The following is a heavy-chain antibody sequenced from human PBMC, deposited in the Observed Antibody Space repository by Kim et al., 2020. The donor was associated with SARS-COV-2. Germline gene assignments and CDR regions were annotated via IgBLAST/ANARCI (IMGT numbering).Heavy chain of an antibody. Sequence: GGSLRLSCAASGFTFSSYIMTWVRQSPGKGLEWVSSVTHSGGTFYGDSVKGRFTISRDNSKDTLYLQMNSLRVEDTAIYYCARGSSPDYLGQGTLVTASS. J-gene: IGHJ4*02. CDR3: ARGSSPDY. CDR2: VTHSGGT. CDR1: GFTFSSYI. V-gene: IGHV3-23*01. D-gene: IGHD6-13*01.